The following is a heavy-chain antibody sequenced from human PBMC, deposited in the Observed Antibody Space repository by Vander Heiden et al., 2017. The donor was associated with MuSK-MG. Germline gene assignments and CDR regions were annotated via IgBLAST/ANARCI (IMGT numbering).Heavy chain of an antibody. V-gene: IGHV1-46*01. CDR1: GYPFTDYY. J-gene: IGHJ4*02. Sequence: QVLLVQSGAELKKPGASVKLSCQTSGYPFTDYYIHWVRQAPGQGLEWMGVINTRGGGSSNARKFQGRFVLTRDTSTSTTNMELTSLRSDDTAMYFCARDVAPVWESSSCNLDYWGQGTFVTVSS. CDR2: INTRGGGS. CDR3: ARDVAPVWESSSCNLDY. D-gene: IGHD6-6*01.